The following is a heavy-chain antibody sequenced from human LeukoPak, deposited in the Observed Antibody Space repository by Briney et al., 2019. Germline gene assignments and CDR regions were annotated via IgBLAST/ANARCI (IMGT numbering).Heavy chain of an antibody. CDR2: ISSSGSTI. V-gene: IGHV3-48*03. J-gene: IGHJ4*02. D-gene: IGHD3-9*01. Sequence: GGSLRLSCAASGFTFSSYEMNWVRQAPGKGLEWVSYISSSGSTIYYADSVKGRFTISRDNAKNSLYLQMNSLRAEDTAVYYCARPNRYFDWLFYFDYWGQGTLVTVSS. CDR1: GFTFSSYE. CDR3: ARPNRYFDWLFYFDY.